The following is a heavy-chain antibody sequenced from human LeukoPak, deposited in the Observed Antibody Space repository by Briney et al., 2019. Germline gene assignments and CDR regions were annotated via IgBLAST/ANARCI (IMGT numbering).Heavy chain of an antibody. CDR2: IRYDGSNK. J-gene: IGHJ5*02. D-gene: IGHD3-10*01. CDR1: GFTFSSYG. Sequence: PGGSLRLSCAASGFTFSSYGMHWVRQAPGKGLEWVAFIRYDGSNKYYANSVKGRFTISRDNSKNTLYLQMNSLRAEDTAVYYCAKSLAGGVIVSWFDPWGQGTLVTVSS. V-gene: IGHV3-30*02. CDR3: AKSLAGGVIVSWFDP.